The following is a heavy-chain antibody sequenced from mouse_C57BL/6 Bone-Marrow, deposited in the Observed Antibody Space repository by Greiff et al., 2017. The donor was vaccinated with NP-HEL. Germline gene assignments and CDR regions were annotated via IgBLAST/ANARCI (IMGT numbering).Heavy chain of an antibody. CDR2: INYDGSST. V-gene: IGHV5-16*01. J-gene: IGHJ3*01. Sequence: EVQRVESEGGLVQPGSSMKLSCTASGFTFSDYYMAWVRQVPEKGLEWVANINYDGSSTYYLDSLKSRFIISRDNAKNILYLQMSSLKSEDTATYYCARGDSSGYVWFAYWGQGTLVTVSA. CDR3: ARGDSSGYVWFAY. CDR1: GFTFSDYY. D-gene: IGHD3-2*02.